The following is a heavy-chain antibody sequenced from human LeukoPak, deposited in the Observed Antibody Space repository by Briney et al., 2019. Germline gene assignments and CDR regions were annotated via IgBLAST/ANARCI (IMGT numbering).Heavy chain of an antibody. D-gene: IGHD3-22*01. CDR2: IYYSGST. J-gene: IGHJ4*02. V-gene: IGHV4-39*01. CDR3: ARVPAYSYDSSGDH. Sequence: SETLSLTCTVSGGSISSSSYYWGWIRQPPGKGLEWIGCIYYSGSTYNNPSLKSRVTISVDTSKTQFALMLSSVTAADTAVYYCARVPAYSYDSSGDHWGQGTLVTVSS. CDR1: GGSISSSSYY.